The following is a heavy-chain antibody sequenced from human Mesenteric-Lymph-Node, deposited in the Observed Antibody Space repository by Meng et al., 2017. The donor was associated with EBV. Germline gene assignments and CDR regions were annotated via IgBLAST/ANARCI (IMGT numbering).Heavy chain of an antibody. Sequence: PLQVAGSGLVKPSTTLSLTCTGSGGSVNSGGYSWSWIRQSPEKGLEWIGYVHHSGLTYYNPSLETRVIISLERSKNQFSLKLTSVTAADTAEYYCAGGDYVNQFNYWGQGTLVTVSS. CDR3: AGGDYVNQFNY. D-gene: IGHD4-17*01. CDR2: VHHSGLT. J-gene: IGHJ4*02. V-gene: IGHV4-30-2*06. CDR1: GGSVNSGGYS.